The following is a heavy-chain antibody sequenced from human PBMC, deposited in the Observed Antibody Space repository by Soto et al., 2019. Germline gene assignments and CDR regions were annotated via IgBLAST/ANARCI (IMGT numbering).Heavy chain of an antibody. J-gene: IGHJ4*02. CDR1: GASFSGYY. CDR2: INHSGST. V-gene: IGHV4-34*01. D-gene: IGHD3-22*01. CDR3: ARGGSRDYFDSSGSMGY. Sequence: QVQLQQWGAGLLKPSETLSLTCAVYGASFSGYYWSWIRQSPGKGLEWIGEINHSGSTNYNPSLRSRVTRSVDTSKNQFSLKLSSVTAADTAVYYCARGGSRDYFDSSGSMGYWGQGTLVTVSS.